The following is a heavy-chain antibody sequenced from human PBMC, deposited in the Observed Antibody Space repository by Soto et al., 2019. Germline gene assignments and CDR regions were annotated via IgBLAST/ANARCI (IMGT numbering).Heavy chain of an antibody. CDR3: AIDWYGYSYGSSFDY. V-gene: IGHV3-30*03. Sequence: QVQLVESGGGVVQPGRSLRLSCAAAGFTFSSYGMPWVRQAPGKGLEWVAVISYDGSNKYYADSVKGRFTISRDNSKNTLNMQMNSLRAETRAVYYGAIDWYGYSYGSSFDYWGQRTLLTVS. CDR2: ISYDGSNK. J-gene: IGHJ4*02. D-gene: IGHD5-18*01. CDR1: GFTFSSYG.